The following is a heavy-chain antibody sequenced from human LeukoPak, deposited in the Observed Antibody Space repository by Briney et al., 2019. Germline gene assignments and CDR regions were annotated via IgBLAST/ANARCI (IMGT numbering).Heavy chain of an antibody. D-gene: IGHD1-14*01. CDR3: ARAYRTTMDY. CDR1: GGSISSGGYS. Sequence: SETLSLTCAVSGGSISSGGYSWSWIRQPPGKGLEWIGYIYHSGSTYYNPSLKSRVTISVDRSKNQFSLKLSSVTAADTAVYYCARAYRTTMDYWGQGTLVTVSS. J-gene: IGHJ4*02. V-gene: IGHV4-30-2*01. CDR2: IYHSGST.